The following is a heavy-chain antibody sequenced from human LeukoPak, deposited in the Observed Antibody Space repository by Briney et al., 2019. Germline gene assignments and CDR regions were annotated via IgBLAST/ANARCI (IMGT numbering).Heavy chain of an antibody. V-gene: IGHV1-2*02. D-gene: IGHD2-15*01. Sequence: ASVKVSCKASGYTFIDFYMHWVRQAPGHGLEWMGWISPKSGGTNYAQKFKGRLTVTRDTSISTAYMELSWLTSDDTALYYCARGRVRCSGGNCYSYAFDIWGQGTMVTVSS. CDR1: GYTFIDFY. CDR3: ARGRVRCSGGNCYSYAFDI. CDR2: ISPKSGGT. J-gene: IGHJ3*02.